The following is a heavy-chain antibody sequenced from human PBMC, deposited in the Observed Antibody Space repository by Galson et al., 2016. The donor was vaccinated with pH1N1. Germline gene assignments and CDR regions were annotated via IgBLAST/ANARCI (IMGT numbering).Heavy chain of an antibody. CDR3: ARPWFAKLWDWYFDL. V-gene: IGHV4-39*01. CDR2: IYYSGST. D-gene: IGHD3-10*01. J-gene: IGHJ2*01. Sequence: ETLSLTCTVSGGSISSSSYYWGWIRQPPGKGLEWIGSIYYSGSTYYNPSLKSRVTISVDTSKNQFSLKLSSVTAADTAVYYCARPWFAKLWDWYFDLWGRGTLVTVSS. CDR1: GGSISSSSYY.